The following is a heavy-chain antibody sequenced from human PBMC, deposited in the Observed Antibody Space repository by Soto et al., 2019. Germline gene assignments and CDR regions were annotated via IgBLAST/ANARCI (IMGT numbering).Heavy chain of an antibody. Sequence: GGSLRLSCAVSGFTFSNYAMIWVRQTPGKGLEWVSAIDASGAYTYYTDSVKGRFTISRDNSKNRLYLQMSSLRAEDTAVYYCAKLAPTSNTGYWGQGTVVTVSS. CDR2: IDASGAYT. D-gene: IGHD3-3*02. V-gene: IGHV3-23*01. J-gene: IGHJ4*02. CDR1: GFTFSNYA. CDR3: AKLAPTSNTGY.